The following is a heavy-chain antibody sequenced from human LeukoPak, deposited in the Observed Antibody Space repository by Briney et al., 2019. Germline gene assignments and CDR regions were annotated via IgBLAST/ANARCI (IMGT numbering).Heavy chain of an antibody. V-gene: IGHV3-21*01. CDR1: GFTFSSYS. Sequence: GGSLRLSCAASGFTFSSYSMNWVRQAPGKGLEWVSSISSSSSYIYYADSVKGRFTISRDNAKNSLYLQMNSLRAEGTAVYYCARVPASFYGMDVWGQGTTVTVSS. D-gene: IGHD2-2*01. CDR3: ARVPASFYGMDV. J-gene: IGHJ6*02. CDR2: ISSSSSYI.